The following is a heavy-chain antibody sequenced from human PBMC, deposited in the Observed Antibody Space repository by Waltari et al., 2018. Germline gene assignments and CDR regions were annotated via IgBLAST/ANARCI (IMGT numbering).Heavy chain of an antibody. D-gene: IGHD2-8*02. V-gene: IGHV1-3*01. CDR3: ASAPAKYCAGGGCPEYYQH. J-gene: IGHJ1*01. CDR1: GYTFTKYA. CDR2: INPGKGNA. Sequence: QVQLVQSGAEVKKPGASVKISCNASGYTFTKYALHWLRQAPGQSLGWMGRINPGKGNAQYSQNFQGRVSITSDTSASAVYLEMSSLRSEDTAVYYCASAPAKYCAGGGCPEYYQHWGQGSLVTVTS.